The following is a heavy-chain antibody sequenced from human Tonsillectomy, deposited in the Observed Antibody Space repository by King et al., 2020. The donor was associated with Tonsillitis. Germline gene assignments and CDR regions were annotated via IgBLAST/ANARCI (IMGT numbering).Heavy chain of an antibody. J-gene: IGHJ5*01. V-gene: IGHV4-59*01. CDR1: GDSINSFY. D-gene: IGHD5-18*01. CDR2: IYYTGTT. Sequence: QLQESGPGLVKPSETLSLTCTVSGDSINSFYWSWIRQPPGRGLEWIGFIYYTGTTNYNPSLKSRVTISLDTSKNQFSLRLSSVTAAATAVYYCARDEGARGYSYGYFDSWGQGTLVTVSS. CDR3: ARDEGARGYSYGYFDS.